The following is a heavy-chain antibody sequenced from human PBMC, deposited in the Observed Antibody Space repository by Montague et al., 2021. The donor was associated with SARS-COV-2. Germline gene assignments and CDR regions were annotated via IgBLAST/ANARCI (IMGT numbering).Heavy chain of an antibody. D-gene: IGHD1-14*01. J-gene: IGHJ3*02. V-gene: IGHV4-59*02. Sequence: SETLSLTCTVSGASVGSSDWGWIRQSPGKGLEWIGYLYSVGSTDYNPSLKSRATISRDTSMNQFSLKVRSVTAADTAVYYCARETMTADAFDIWGQGTMVTVSS. CDR1: GASVGSSD. CDR2: LYSVGST. CDR3: ARETMTADAFDI.